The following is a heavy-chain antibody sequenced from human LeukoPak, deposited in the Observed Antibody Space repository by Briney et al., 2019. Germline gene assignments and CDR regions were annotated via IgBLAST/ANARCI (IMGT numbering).Heavy chain of an antibody. V-gene: IGHV1-69*06. J-gene: IGHJ6*03. Sequence: ASVKVSCKASGGTFSSYAISWVRQAPGQGLEWMGGIIPIFGTANYAQKFQGRVTITADKSTSTAYMELSSLRSEDTAVYYCARARMTPLETYYYYYYYMDVWGKGTTVTVSS. CDR1: GGTFSSYA. CDR3: ARARMTPLETYYYYYYYMDV. CDR2: IIPIFGTA.